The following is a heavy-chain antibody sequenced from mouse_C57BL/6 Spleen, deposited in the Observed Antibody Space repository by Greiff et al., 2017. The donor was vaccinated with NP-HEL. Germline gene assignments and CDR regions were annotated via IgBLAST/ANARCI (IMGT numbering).Heavy chain of an antibody. CDR3: AREGGNYPAWFAY. V-gene: IGHV3-6*01. CDR2: ISYDGSN. D-gene: IGHD2-1*01. Sequence: EVKLQESGPGLVKPSQSLSLTCSVTGYSITSGYYWNWIRQSPGNKLEWMGYISYDGSNNYNPSLKNRISITRDTSKNQFFLKLNSVTTEDTATYYCAREGGNYPAWFAYWGQGTLVTVSA. J-gene: IGHJ3*01. CDR1: GYSITSGYY.